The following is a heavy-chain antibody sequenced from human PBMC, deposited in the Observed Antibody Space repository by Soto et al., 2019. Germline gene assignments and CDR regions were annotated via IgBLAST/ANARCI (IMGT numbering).Heavy chain of an antibody. Sequence: QVQLVQSGAEVKKPGSSAKVSCKASGGTFSSYAISWVRQAPGQGLEWMGGIIPIFGTANYAQKFQGRVTITADESTSTAYMELSSLRSEDTAMYYCARFFYDFWSGYYLGWFDPWGQGTLVTVSS. D-gene: IGHD3-3*01. J-gene: IGHJ5*02. CDR3: ARFFYDFWSGYYLGWFDP. CDR1: GGTFSSYA. CDR2: IIPIFGTA. V-gene: IGHV1-69*01.